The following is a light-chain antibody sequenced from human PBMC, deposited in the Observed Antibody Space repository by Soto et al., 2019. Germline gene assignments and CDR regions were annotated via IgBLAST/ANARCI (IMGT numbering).Light chain of an antibody. V-gene: IGKV1-5*03. Sequence: DIQMTQSPSTLSASVGDRVTITCRASQSISSWLAWYQQKPGKAPKLLIYKASSLESGVPSRFSGSGSGTEFTLTISSLQPDDFATYYCQQYNIYWTFGQGTKVE. CDR3: QQYNIYWT. J-gene: IGKJ1*01. CDR2: KAS. CDR1: QSISSW.